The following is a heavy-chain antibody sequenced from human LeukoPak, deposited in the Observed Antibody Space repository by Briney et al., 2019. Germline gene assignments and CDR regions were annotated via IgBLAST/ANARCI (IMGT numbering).Heavy chain of an antibody. CDR2: INWNGGST. D-gene: IGHD6-19*01. Sequence: GSHRLSCAVSGFTFDDYGMSWVGQAPGKGLEWVSGINWNGGSTGYVDSVKGRFTISRDNAKNSLHLQMNSLRAEDTALYYCARDISSGWYFDYWGQGTLVTVSS. CDR1: GFTFDDYG. V-gene: IGHV3-20*04. J-gene: IGHJ4*02. CDR3: ARDISSGWYFDY.